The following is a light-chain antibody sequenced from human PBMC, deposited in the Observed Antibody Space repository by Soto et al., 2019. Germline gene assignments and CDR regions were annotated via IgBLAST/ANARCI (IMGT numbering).Light chain of an antibody. J-gene: IGLJ2*01. V-gene: IGLV2-23*02. Sequence: QSALTQPPSASGSPGQSVTISCTGTSSDVGIFNYVSWYQQHPDQAPKLMIFEVTKRPSGVSNRFSGSKSGNTASLTISGLQAEDEADYYCCSYAGSRISVVFGGGTKLTVL. CDR2: EVT. CDR1: SSDVGIFNY. CDR3: CSYAGSRISVV.